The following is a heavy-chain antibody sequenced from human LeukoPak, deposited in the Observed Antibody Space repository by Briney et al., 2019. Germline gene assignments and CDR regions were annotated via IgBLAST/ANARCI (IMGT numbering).Heavy chain of an antibody. Sequence: ASVKVSCKVSGYTLTELSMHWVRQAPGKGLEWMGGFDPEDGETIYAQKFQGRVTMTEDTSTDTAYMELSSLRSEDTAVYYCARDLPVVPAALDAFDIWGQGTMVTVSS. J-gene: IGHJ3*02. CDR3: ARDLPVVPAALDAFDI. CDR2: FDPEDGET. D-gene: IGHD2-2*01. V-gene: IGHV1-24*01. CDR1: GYTLTELS.